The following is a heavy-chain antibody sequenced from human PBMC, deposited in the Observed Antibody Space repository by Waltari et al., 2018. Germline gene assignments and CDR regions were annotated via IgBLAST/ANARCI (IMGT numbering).Heavy chain of an antibody. CDR3: ARRNLGYAFDV. Sequence: QVHLVQSGAEVKKPGSSMKVSCKASGGSFDSYSVDGVRQAAGQGLQWLGGIIPIFGRPQYAQNFQGRITLTADASTTTAYLELSGLRSEDTGIYYCARRNLGYAFDVWGQGTLVIVSS. D-gene: IGHD1-26*01. CDR2: IIPIFGRP. CDR1: GGSFDSYS. J-gene: IGHJ3*01. V-gene: IGHV1-69*12.